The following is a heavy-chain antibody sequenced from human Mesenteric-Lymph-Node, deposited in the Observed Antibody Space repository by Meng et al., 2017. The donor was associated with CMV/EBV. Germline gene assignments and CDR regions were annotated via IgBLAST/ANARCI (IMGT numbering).Heavy chain of an antibody. D-gene: IGHD5-18*01. CDR1: GFSFPNYG. CDR2: IKQDGSEK. CDR3: AREDLVLDTAMVWVYYYYGMDV. V-gene: IGHV3-7*01. Sequence: GESLKLPCAAFGFSFPNYGMSWARRAPGKGLEWVDNIKQDGSEKYYVDSVKGRFTLTRDNAKNSLYRQMNSQRAEDTAVYYCAREDLVLDTAMVWVYYYYGMDVGGQGTTVTVSS. J-gene: IGHJ6*02.